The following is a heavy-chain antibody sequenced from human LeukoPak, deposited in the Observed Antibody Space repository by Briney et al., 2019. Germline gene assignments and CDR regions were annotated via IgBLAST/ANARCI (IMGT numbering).Heavy chain of an antibody. D-gene: IGHD3-22*01. CDR1: GFTVSSNY. J-gene: IGHJ4*02. V-gene: IGHV3-30*18. CDR2: ISYDGSNK. Sequence: GGSLRLSCAASGFTVSSNYMSWVRQAPEKGLEWVAVISYDGSNKYYADSVKGRFTISRDNSKNTLYLQMNSLRAEDTAVYYCAKDRIFDSSGSLDYWGQGTLVTVSS. CDR3: AKDRIFDSSGSLDY.